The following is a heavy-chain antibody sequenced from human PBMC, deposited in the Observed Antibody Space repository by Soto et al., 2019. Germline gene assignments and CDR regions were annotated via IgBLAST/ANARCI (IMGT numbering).Heavy chain of an antibody. CDR2: ISSTGGRI. D-gene: IGHD2-8*02. Sequence: PGGSLRLSCTASGFLFSDYAMSWVRQAPGKGLEWVSVISSTGGRIFYAGSVKGRFTISRDISKNTLFLQMNSLRAEDTALYYCTKSGLVTNYPIDFWGQGTPVTVSS. CDR3: TKSGLVTNYPIDF. J-gene: IGHJ4*02. V-gene: IGHV3-23*01. CDR1: GFLFSDYA.